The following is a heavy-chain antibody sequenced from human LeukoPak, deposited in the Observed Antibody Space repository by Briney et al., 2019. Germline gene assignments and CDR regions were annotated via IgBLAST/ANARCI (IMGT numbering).Heavy chain of an antibody. CDR3: ARQLGYCSDGTCYFDH. J-gene: IGHJ4*02. CDR1: GFTFSSYV. Sequence: GGSLRLSCAASGFTFSSYVMSWVRQAPGKGLEFVSALSSGGGPHYADSVKGRFIISGESSGNTLYLQMNSLRGEDSATYYCARQLGYCSDGTCYFDHWGQGTLATVSS. D-gene: IGHD2-15*01. CDR2: LSSGGGP. V-gene: IGHV3-23*01.